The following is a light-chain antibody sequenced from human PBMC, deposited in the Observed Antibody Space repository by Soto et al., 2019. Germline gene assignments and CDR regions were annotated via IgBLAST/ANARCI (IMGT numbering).Light chain of an antibody. CDR2: TAS. Sequence: DIQMTQSPSSLSASVGDRVTITCQASQDIKKYLNWYQQKSGRAPKXLIYTASDLQTGVPSRFSGSGSGINFTFTISSLQSEDFGTYYCQQYDNLPFTFGPGTKVDIK. CDR1: QDIKKY. J-gene: IGKJ3*01. CDR3: QQYDNLPFT. V-gene: IGKV1-33*01.